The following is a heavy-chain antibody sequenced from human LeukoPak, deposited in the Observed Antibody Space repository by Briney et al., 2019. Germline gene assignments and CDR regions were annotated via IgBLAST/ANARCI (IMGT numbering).Heavy chain of an antibody. D-gene: IGHD2-15*01. CDR3: ARAGLEGIGRSWNWFDP. CDR1: GGTFNSYA. J-gene: IGHJ5*02. CDR2: IIPIFGTT. V-gene: IGHV1-69*06. Sequence: ASVKVSCKASGGTFNSYAISWVRQAPGQGLEWMGGIIPIFGTTNYAQKFQGRVTITADKSTSTAYMELSSLRSDDTAVYYCARAGLEGIGRSWNWFDPWGQGTLVTVSS.